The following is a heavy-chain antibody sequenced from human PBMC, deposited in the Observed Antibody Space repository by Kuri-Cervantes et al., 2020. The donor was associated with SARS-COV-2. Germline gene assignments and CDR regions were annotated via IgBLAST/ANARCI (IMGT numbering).Heavy chain of an antibody. CDR2: IYYSGST. D-gene: IGHD2-2*01. V-gene: IGHV4-61*01. CDR3: ASEYSTTTFRPAGNSYNKYFDY. Sequence: SETLSLTCTVSGGSVSSGSYYWSWIRQPPGKGLEWIGYIYYSGSTNYNPSLKSRVTISVDTSKNQFSLELTSVTAADTAIYYCASEYSTTTFRPAGNSYNKYFDYWGQGTQVTVSS. CDR1: GGSVSSGSYY. J-gene: IGHJ4*02.